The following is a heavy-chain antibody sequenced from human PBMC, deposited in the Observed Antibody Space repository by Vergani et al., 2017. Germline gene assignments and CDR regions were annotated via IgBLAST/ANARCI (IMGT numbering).Heavy chain of an antibody. V-gene: IGHV4-59*01. J-gene: IGHJ5*02. CDR3: ARGGDWFDP. Sequence: QVQLQESGPGLVKPSETLSLTCTVSGGSISSYYWSWIRQPPGKGLEWIGYIYYSGSTNYNPSLKSRVTISVDTSKNQFSLKLRSVTAAEAAVYYCARGGDWFDPWGRGTLVTVSS. CDR2: IYYSGST. CDR1: GGSISSYY. D-gene: IGHD3-16*01.